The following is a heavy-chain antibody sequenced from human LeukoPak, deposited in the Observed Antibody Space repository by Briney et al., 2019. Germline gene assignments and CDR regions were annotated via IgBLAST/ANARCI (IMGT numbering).Heavy chain of an antibody. CDR2: IRYDGTDK. Sequence: GGSLRLSCAASGITFTDFGFHWVRQAPGKGLEWVAFIRYDGTDKYYADSVKGRFTISRDNSKNTLYLQMNSLRAEDTAVYYCARDHGDGYSHAFDIWGQGTMVTVSS. D-gene: IGHD5-24*01. J-gene: IGHJ3*02. CDR1: GITFTDFG. CDR3: ARDHGDGYSHAFDI. V-gene: IGHV3-30*02.